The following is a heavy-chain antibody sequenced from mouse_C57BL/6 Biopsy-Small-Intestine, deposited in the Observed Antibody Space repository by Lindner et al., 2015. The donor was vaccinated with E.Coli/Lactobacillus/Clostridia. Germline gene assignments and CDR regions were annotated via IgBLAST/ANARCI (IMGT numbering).Heavy chain of an antibody. J-gene: IGHJ1*03. V-gene: IGHV1-4*01. CDR3: ARSPYGKDWYSDV. D-gene: IGHD1-1*01. Sequence: VQLQESGAELARPGASVKMSCKASGYTFTSYTMHWVKQRPGQGLEWIGYINPSSGYTKYNQKFKDKATLTADKSSSTAYMQLSSLTSEDSAVYYCARSPYGKDWYSDVWGTGTTVTVSS. CDR1: GYTFTSYT. CDR2: INPSSGYT.